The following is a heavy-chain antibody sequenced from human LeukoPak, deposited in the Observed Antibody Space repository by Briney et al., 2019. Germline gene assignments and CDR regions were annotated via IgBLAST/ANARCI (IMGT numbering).Heavy chain of an antibody. CDR1: GFTFSRSV. D-gene: IGHD3-22*01. J-gene: IGHJ4*02. CDR2: IIYSGGAT. V-gene: IGHV3-23*01. Sequence: GGPLRLSCAASGFTFSRSVMTWVRQGPGTGLEFVASIIYSGGATYYADSVKGRFTISRDNSKNTLYLQMNSLRAEDTALYYCAKDGLYYDGSEHVYYFDSWGQGTLVTVSS. CDR3: AKDGLYYDGSEHVYYFDS.